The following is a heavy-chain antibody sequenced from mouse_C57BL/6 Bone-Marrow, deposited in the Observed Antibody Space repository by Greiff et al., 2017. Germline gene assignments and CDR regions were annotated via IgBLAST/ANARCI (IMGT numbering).Heavy chain of an antibody. CDR1: GYTFTSSG. Sequence: VKLQESGAELARPGASVKLSCKASGYTFTSSGISWVKQRTGQGLEWIGEIYPRSGNTYYNEKFKGKATLTADKSSSTAYMQLRSLTSEDSAVYCGARPTRTVGSDYWGQGTTLTVSA. CDR2: IYPRSGNT. V-gene: IGHV1-81*01. D-gene: IGHD1-1*01. CDR3: ARPTRTVGSDY. J-gene: IGHJ2*01.